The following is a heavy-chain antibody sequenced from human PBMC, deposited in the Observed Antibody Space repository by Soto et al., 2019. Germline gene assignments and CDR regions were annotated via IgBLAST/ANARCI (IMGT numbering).Heavy chain of an antibody. CDR1: GYTFTSYG. J-gene: IGHJ5*02. CDR3: ARLVSASSGSLNWFDP. D-gene: IGHD1-26*01. V-gene: IGHV1-18*01. Sequence: ASVKVSCKASGYTFTSYGISWVRQAPGQGLEWMGWISAYNGNTNYAQKLQGRVTMTTDTSTSTAYMELRSLRSVDTAVYYCARLVSASSGSLNWFDPWGQGTLVTVSS. CDR2: ISAYNGNT.